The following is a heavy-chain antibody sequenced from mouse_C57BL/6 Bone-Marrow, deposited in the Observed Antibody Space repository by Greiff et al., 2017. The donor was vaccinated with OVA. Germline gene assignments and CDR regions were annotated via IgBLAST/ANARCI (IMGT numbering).Heavy chain of an antibody. J-gene: IGHJ1*03. Sequence: VQLQQSGPVLVKPGASVKMSCKASGYTFTDYYMNWVKQSHGKSLEWIGVINPYNGGTSYNQKFKGKATLTVDKSSSTAYMELNSLTSEDSAVYYCARMITTVVAKGYWYFDVWGTGTTVTVSS. D-gene: IGHD1-1*01. CDR2: INPYNGGT. CDR3: ARMITTVVAKGYWYFDV. V-gene: IGHV1-19*01. CDR1: GYTFTDYY.